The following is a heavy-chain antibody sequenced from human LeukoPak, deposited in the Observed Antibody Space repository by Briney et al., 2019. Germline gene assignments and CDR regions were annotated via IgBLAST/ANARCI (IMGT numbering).Heavy chain of an antibody. CDR3: ATGKLDASGFDFMLPF. V-gene: IGHV3-30*10. Sequence: PGGSLRLSCAASGFSFSNSAMHWVRQAPGKGLEWVAVFSRDGVNRYYRDSVKGRFTVSRDNSKNTLYLQMNSLRLEDTAICYCATGKLDASGFDFMLPFWGQGTLVSVSS. CDR2: FSRDGVNR. D-gene: IGHD5-12*01. J-gene: IGHJ4*02. CDR1: GFSFSNSA.